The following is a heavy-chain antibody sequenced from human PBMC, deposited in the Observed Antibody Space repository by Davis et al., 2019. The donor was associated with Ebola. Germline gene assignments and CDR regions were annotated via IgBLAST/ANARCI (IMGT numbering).Heavy chain of an antibody. J-gene: IGHJ4*02. CDR3: ARGDRDDYVWGSYRRYFDY. V-gene: IGHV3-48*03. D-gene: IGHD3-16*02. Sequence: PGGSLRLSCAASGFTFGSYEMNWVRQAPGKGLEWISYISSSGSTIYYADSVKGRFTISRDNAKNSLYLQMNSLRAEDTAVYYCARGDRDDYVWGSYRRYFDYWGQGTLVTVSS. CDR2: ISSSGSTI. CDR1: GFTFGSYE.